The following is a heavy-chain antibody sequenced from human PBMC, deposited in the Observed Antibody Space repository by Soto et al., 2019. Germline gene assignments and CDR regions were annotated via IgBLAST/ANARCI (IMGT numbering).Heavy chain of an antibody. CDR2: IYWYDDK. Sequence: QITLKESGPTLVKPTQTLTLTCTFSAFSLSTSGVGVGWIRQPPGKALEWLTFIYWYDDKRYSPSLKSRLTITKDTSKNQVVLTMTNMDPVDTATYYCARLVAAGITYYFDSWGQGNLVTVSS. CDR1: AFSLSTSGVG. CDR3: ARLVAAGITYYFDS. V-gene: IGHV2-5*01. J-gene: IGHJ4*02. D-gene: IGHD2-21*01.